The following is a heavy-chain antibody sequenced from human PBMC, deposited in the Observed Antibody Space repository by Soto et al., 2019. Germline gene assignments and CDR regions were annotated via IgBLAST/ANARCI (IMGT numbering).Heavy chain of an antibody. J-gene: IGHJ3*02. CDR3: AVIAAAGTTFAFDI. D-gene: IGHD6-13*01. CDR2: INPNSGGT. CDR1: GYTFTGYY. Sequence: ASVKVSCKASGYTFTGYYMHWVRQAPRQGLEWMGWINPNSGGTNYAQKFQGWVTMTRDTSISTAYMELSRLRPDDTAVYYCAVIAAAGTTFAFDIWGQGTMVTVSS. V-gene: IGHV1-2*04.